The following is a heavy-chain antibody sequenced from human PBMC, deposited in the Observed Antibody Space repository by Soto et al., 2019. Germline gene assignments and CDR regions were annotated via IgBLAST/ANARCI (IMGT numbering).Heavy chain of an antibody. CDR3: ASRDTAYGPSYYYYGMDV. J-gene: IGHJ6*02. CDR1: GYTFTSYY. CDR2: INPSGGST. Sequence: SVKVSCKASGYTFTSYYMHWVRQAPGQGLEWMGIINPSGGSTSYAQKFQGRVTMTRDTSTSTVYMELSSLRSEDTAVYYCASRDTAYGPSYYYYGMDVWGQGTTVTVSS. V-gene: IGHV1-46*01. D-gene: IGHD5-18*01.